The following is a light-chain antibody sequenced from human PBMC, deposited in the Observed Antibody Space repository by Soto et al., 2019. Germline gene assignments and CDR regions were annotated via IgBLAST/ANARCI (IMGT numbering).Light chain of an antibody. J-gene: IGLJ1*01. CDR2: DVS. CDR1: SSDVGGYNY. V-gene: IGLV2-14*01. CDR3: TSYTSSTTYV. Sequence: ALTQPASVSGAPGQSITISCTGTSSDVGGYNYVSWYQQHPGKAPKLMIYDVSNRPSGVSNRFSGSKSGNTASLTISGLQAEDEADYYCTSYTSSTTYVFGTGTKVTVL.